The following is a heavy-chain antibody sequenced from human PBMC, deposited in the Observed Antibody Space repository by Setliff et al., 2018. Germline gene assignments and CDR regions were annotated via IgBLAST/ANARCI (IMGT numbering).Heavy chain of an antibody. Sequence: KASETLSLTCTVSGGSISSGSYYWSWIRQPAGKGLEWIGRIYTSGSTNYNPSLKSRVTISVDTSKNQFSLKLSSVTAADTAAYYCARHPHYDSSGYRDYWGQGTLVTVSS. CDR3: ARHPHYDSSGYRDY. CDR2: IYTSGST. J-gene: IGHJ4*02. CDR1: GGSISSGSYY. D-gene: IGHD3-22*01. V-gene: IGHV4-61*02.